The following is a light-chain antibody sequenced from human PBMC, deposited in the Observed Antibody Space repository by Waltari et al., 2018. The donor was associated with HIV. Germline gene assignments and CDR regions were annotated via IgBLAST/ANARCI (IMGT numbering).Light chain of an antibody. CDR3: ATWDDTLNGVI. V-gene: IGLV1-44*01. J-gene: IGLJ2*01. CDR1: SSNIGSNS. Sequence: QSVLTQPPSASGTPGQRVTISCSGGSSNIGSNSVHWYQQLPGTAPRLLLYSTNQRPSRVPYRFSDSKSGTSASLAISGLQSEYEADYYCATWDDTLNGVIFGGGTKLTVL. CDR2: STN.